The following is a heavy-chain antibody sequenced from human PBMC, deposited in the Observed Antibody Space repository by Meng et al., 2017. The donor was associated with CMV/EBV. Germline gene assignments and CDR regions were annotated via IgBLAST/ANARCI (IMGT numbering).Heavy chain of an antibody. V-gene: IGHV4-59*01. D-gene: IGHD4-23*01. J-gene: IGHJ6*02. CDR1: GGSISSYY. CDR3: ARDRVVTRYYYYGMDV. CDR2: IYYSGST. Sequence: SETLSLTCTVSGGSISSYYWSWIRQPPGKGLEWIGYIYYSGSTNYNLSLKSRVTISVDTSKNQFSLKLSSVTAADTAVYYCARDRVVTRYYYYGMDVWGQGTTVTVSS.